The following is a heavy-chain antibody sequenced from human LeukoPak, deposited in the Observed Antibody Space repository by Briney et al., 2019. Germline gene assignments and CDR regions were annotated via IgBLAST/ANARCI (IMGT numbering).Heavy chain of an antibody. J-gene: IGHJ4*02. CDR2: IIPIFGTA. CDR3: ARGTPSGWYGTAY. CDR1: GGTFSSYA. Sequence: ASVKVSCKASGGTFSSYAISWVRQAPGQGLEWMGGIIPIFGTANYAQKFQGRVTITTDESTSTAYMELSSLRSEDTAVYYCARGTPSGWYGTAYWGQGTLVTVSS. V-gene: IGHV1-69*05. D-gene: IGHD6-19*01.